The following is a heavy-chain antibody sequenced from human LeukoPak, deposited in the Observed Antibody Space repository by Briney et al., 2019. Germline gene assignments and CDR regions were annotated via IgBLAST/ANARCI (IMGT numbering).Heavy chain of an antibody. CDR1: GGSISSYY. V-gene: IGHV4-59*01. CDR2: IYYSGST. D-gene: IGHD2-8*01. J-gene: IGHJ5*02. CDR3: ARVMGSRSRTFDP. Sequence: SETLSLTCTVSGGSISSYYWSWIRQPPGKGLEWIGYIYYSGSTNYNPSLKSRVIISVDTSKNQFSLKMSSVTAADTAVYYCARVMGSRSRTFDPWGQGTLVTVSS.